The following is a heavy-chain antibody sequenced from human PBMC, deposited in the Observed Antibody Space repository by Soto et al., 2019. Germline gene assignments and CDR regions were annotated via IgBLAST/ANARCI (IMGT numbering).Heavy chain of an antibody. Sequence: GGSLRLSCAASGFTFSGSAMHWVRQASGKGLEWVGRIRSKANSYATAYAASVKGRFTISRDNSKNTLYLQMNSLRAEDTAVYYCAKPQTTYSSGWSDAFDIWGQGTMVTVSS. CDR2: IRSKANSYAT. CDR1: GFTFSGSA. J-gene: IGHJ3*02. CDR3: AKPQTTYSSGWSDAFDI. D-gene: IGHD6-19*01. V-gene: IGHV3-73*01.